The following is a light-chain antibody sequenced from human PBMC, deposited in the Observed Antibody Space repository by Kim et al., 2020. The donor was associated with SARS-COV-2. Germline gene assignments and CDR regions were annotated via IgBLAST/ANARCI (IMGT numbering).Light chain of an antibody. J-gene: IGLJ2*01. CDR3: QAWDSSTYVV. CDR1: KLGDKF. CDR2: QDS. V-gene: IGLV3-1*01. Sequence: SPGQTASITCDGEKLGDKFACWYQQKQGQSPVLVIYQDSKRHSGIPERFSGSNSGNTATLTISGTQAMDEADYYCQAWDSSTYVVFGGGTQLTVL.